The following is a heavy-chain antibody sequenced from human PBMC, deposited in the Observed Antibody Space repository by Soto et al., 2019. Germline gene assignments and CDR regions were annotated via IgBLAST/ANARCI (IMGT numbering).Heavy chain of an antibody. J-gene: IGHJ6*03. CDR3: ARDFKESQYYYYCMDV. CDR2: ISSGSNYT. V-gene: IGHV3-21*06. D-gene: IGHD3-10*01. Sequence: EVQLVESGGGLVKPGGSLRLSCVVSGFTFSSYSMNWVRQAPGKGLEWVSSISSGSNYTYYADSVKGRFTISRDNAKNSVYLQMNSQRADDTALYYCARDFKESQYYYYCMDVWGEGTTVTVSS. CDR1: GFTFSSYS.